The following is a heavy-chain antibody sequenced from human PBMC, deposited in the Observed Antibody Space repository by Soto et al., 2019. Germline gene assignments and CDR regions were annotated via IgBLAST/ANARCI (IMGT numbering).Heavy chain of an antibody. J-gene: IGHJ4*02. CDR2: MYYSGST. D-gene: IGHD1-26*01. Sequence: QVQLQESGPGLAKPSETLSLTCTVSGGSITSYYWSWIRQPPGKGLEWIGYMYYSGSTNYNPSLKSRVTISVDTSKNQFSLKLSSVTAADTAVYYCARGWELLFFDYWGQGTQVTVSP. CDR3: ARGWELLFFDY. CDR1: GGSITSYY. V-gene: IGHV4-59*01.